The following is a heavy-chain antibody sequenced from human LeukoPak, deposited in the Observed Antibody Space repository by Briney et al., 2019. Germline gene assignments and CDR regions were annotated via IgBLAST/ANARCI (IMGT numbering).Heavy chain of an antibody. CDR1: GFIFDDYA. CDR2: LHWNNVNI. CDR3: AKSNYLILRFLEWLVPFDY. D-gene: IGHD3-3*01. Sequence: GGSLRLSCAVSGFIFDDYAMHWVRQAPGKGLEWVSGLHWNNVNIGHTDSVKGRFTISRDNAKNSLHLQMNSLRAEDTAVYYCAKSNYLILRFLEWLVPFDYWGQGTLVTVSS. V-gene: IGHV3-9*01. J-gene: IGHJ4*02.